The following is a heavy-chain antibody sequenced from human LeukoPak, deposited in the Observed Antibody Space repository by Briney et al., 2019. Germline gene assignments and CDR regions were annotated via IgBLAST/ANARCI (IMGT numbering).Heavy chain of an antibody. CDR2: INHSGST. D-gene: IGHD6-13*01. CDR1: GGSFSGYY. Sequence: SQTLSLTCAVYGGSFSGYYWSWIRQPLGKGLEWIGEINHSGSTNYNPSLKSRVTISVDTSKNQFSLKLSSVTAADTAVYYCARGPVAGGIDYWGQGTLVTVSS. CDR3: ARGPVAGGIDY. J-gene: IGHJ4*02. V-gene: IGHV4-34*01.